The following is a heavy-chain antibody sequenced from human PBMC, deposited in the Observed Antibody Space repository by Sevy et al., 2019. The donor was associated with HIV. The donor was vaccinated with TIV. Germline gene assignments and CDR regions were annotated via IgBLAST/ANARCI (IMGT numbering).Heavy chain of an antibody. CDR2: IWYDGTNK. CDR3: ASGAYYYASRSQNFDY. Sequence: GGSLRLSFAASGFTFSSYGMHWVRQAPGKGLEWVALIWYDGTNKYYADSGKGRFTISRDNSKNTLYLQMKSLRAEDTAVYYCASGAYYYASRSQNFDYWGPGTLVTVSS. CDR1: GFTFSSYG. V-gene: IGHV3-33*01. J-gene: IGHJ4*02. D-gene: IGHD3-10*01.